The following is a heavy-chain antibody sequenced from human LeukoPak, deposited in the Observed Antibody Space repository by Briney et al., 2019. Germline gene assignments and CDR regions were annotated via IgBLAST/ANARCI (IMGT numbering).Heavy chain of an antibody. D-gene: IGHD2-2*02. CDR3: ARDRRNCSSTSCYTADY. CDR2: INSDGSST. J-gene: IGHJ4*02. Sequence: GGSLRLSCAASGFTFSSYWMHWVRHAPGKGLVWVSRINSDGSSTSYADSVKGRFTISRDNAKNTLYLQMNSLRAEDTAVYYCARDRRNCSSTSCYTADYWGQGTLVTVSS. CDR1: GFTFSSYW. V-gene: IGHV3-74*01.